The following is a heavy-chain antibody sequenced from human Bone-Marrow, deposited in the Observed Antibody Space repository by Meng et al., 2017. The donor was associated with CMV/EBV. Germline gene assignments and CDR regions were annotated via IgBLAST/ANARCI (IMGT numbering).Heavy chain of an antibody. CDR1: GFTFSSYS. Sequence: GESLKISCAASGFTFSSYSMNWVRQAPGKGLEWVSYISSNSSTIYYADSVKGRFTVSRDNAKNSLYLQMNSLRAEDTAVYYCARTSYNWNDVSWFDPWGQGTLVTVSS. CDR3: ARTSYNWNDVSWFDP. D-gene: IGHD1-20*01. CDR2: ISSNSSTI. J-gene: IGHJ5*02. V-gene: IGHV3-48*04.